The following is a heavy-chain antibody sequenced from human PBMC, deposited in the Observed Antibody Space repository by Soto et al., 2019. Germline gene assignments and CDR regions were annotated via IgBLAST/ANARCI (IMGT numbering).Heavy chain of an antibody. Sequence: VESLKISCKGSGYSFTRDWIGWLRQMPGKGLEWMGIIYPGDSDTRYDPSFQGQVTISADKSITTTYLQWSSLKASDTAIYYCAASIFYYGMDVWGQGITVTV. CDR1: GYSFTRDW. CDR3: AASIFYYGMDV. J-gene: IGHJ6*02. CDR2: IYPGDSDT. V-gene: IGHV5-51*01.